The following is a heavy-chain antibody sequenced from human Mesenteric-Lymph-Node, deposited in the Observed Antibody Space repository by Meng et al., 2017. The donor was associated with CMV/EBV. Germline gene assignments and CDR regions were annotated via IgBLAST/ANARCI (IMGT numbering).Heavy chain of an antibody. J-gene: IGHJ6*02. CDR3: ARVRQERKYYYYGMDV. CDR1: GGSISSGDYY. CDR2: IYYSGST. Sequence: LRLSCTVSGGSISSGDYYWSWICQPPGKGLEWIGYIYYSGSTYYNPSLKSRVTISVDTSKNQFSLKLSSVTAADTAVYYCARVRQERKYYYYGMDVWGQGTTVTVSS. D-gene: IGHD1-1*01. V-gene: IGHV4-30-4*08.